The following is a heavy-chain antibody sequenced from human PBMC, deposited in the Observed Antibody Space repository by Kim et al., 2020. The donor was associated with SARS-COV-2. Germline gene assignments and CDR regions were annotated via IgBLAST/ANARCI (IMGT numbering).Heavy chain of an antibody. Sequence: ASVKVSCEASGYTFTAYYMHWVRQAPGQGFEWLGVINPSGRSTTYAERFQGRLTLTRDTSTSTIYMELSSLTSVDTAVYYCANNKGAAVSAGAFDHWGQGTLATASS. CDR2: INPSGRST. V-gene: IGHV1-46*03. CDR3: ANNKGAAVSAGAFDH. CDR1: GYTFTAYY. J-gene: IGHJ4*02. D-gene: IGHD6-25*01.